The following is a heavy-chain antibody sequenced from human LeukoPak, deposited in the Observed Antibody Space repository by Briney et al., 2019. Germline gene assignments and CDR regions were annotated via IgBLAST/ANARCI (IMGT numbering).Heavy chain of an antibody. V-gene: IGHV4-59*08. Sequence: SETLSLTCTVSGGSISSYYWSWIRQPPGKGLEWIGYIHYSGSTNYNPSLKSRVTISVDTSKNQFSLKLSSVTAADTAVYYCARPTYDSSGYYLDYWGQGTLVTVSS. CDR3: ARPTYDSSGYYLDY. CDR1: GGSISSYY. J-gene: IGHJ4*02. D-gene: IGHD3-22*01. CDR2: IHYSGST.